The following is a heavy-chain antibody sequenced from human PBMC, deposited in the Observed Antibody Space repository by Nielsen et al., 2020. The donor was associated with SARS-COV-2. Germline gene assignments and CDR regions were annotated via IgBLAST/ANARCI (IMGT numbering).Heavy chain of an antibody. CDR2: IYYSGST. CDR3: ARLNPACFSSTSCYKKYYYYYYYMDV. Sequence: WIRQPPGKGLEWIGSIYYSGSTYYNPSPKSRVTISVDTSKNQFSLKLSSVTAADTAVYYCARLNPACFSSTSCYKKYYYYYYYMDVWGKGTTVTVSS. V-gene: IGHV4-39*01. J-gene: IGHJ6*03. D-gene: IGHD2-2*02.